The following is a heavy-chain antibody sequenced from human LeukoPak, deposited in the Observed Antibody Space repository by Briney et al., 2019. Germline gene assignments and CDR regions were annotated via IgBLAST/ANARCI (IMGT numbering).Heavy chain of an antibody. J-gene: IGHJ4*02. Sequence: PGGSLRLSCAASGFTFSSHSMTWVRQAPGKGLEWVSSISSSSYIYYADSVKGRFTISRDNAKNSLYLQMNSLRAEDTAVYYCARELGYGWGQGTLVTVSS. V-gene: IGHV3-21*01. D-gene: IGHD2-15*01. CDR1: GFTFSSHS. CDR3: ARELGYG. CDR2: ISSSSYI.